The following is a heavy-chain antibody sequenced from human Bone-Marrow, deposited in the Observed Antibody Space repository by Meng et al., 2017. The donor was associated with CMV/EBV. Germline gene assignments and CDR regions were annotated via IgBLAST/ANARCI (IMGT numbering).Heavy chain of an antibody. CDR2: ISSSGSTI. Sequence: SLKLHCAASGFTFSSYEMNWVRQAPGKGLEWVSYISSSGSTIYYADSVKGRFTISRDNAKNSLYLQMNSLRAEDTAVYYCAKDRLKHSGWYEGFDYWGQGTLVTVSS. CDR3: AKDRLKHSGWYEGFDY. J-gene: IGHJ4*02. D-gene: IGHD6-19*01. V-gene: IGHV3-48*03. CDR1: GFTFSSYE.